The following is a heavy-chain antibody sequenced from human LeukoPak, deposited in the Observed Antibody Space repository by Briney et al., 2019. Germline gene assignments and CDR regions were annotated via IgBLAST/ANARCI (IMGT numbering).Heavy chain of an antibody. Sequence: ASVKVSCKASGYTFTGYYMHWVRQAPGQGLEWMGWINPNSGGTNYAQKFQGRVTMTRDTSTSTAYMELSRLRSDDTAVYYCARDLFSSSWYVIVYYYGMDVWGQGTAVTVSS. D-gene: IGHD6-13*01. CDR1: GYTFTGYY. CDR3: ARDLFSSSWYVIVYYYGMDV. V-gene: IGHV1-2*02. CDR2: INPNSGGT. J-gene: IGHJ6*02.